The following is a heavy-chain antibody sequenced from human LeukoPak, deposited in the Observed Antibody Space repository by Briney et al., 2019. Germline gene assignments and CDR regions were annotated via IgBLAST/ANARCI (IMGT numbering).Heavy chain of an antibody. J-gene: IGHJ4*02. V-gene: IGHV3-30-3*01. CDR3: AREGDSLGGPFDY. D-gene: IGHD3-16*01. CDR1: GFTFSSYA. Sequence: GGSLRLSCAASGFTFSSYAMHWVRQAPGKGQEWVAVISYDGSNKYYADSVKGRFTISRDNSKNTLYLQMNSLRAEDTAVYYCAREGDSLGGPFDYWGQGTLVTVSS. CDR2: ISYDGSNK.